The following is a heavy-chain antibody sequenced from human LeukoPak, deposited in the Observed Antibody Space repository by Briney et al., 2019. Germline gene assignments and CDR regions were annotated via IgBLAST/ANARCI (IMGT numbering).Heavy chain of an antibody. Sequence: PGGSLRLSCAASGFTFSSYAMSWVRQAPGKGLEWVSAISGSGRSTYYADSVKGRFTISRDNSKNTLSLQMNSLRAAETAVYYCAKGRYESSGFNWAAWGQGTLVTVSS. CDR3: AKGRYESSGFNWAA. J-gene: IGHJ1*01. D-gene: IGHD3-22*01. CDR1: GFTFSSYA. V-gene: IGHV3-23*01. CDR2: ISGSGRST.